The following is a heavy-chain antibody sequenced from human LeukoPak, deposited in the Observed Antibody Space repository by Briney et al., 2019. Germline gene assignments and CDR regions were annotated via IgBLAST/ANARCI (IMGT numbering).Heavy chain of an antibody. Sequence: GGSLRLSCAASGFTVSSNYMSWVRQATGKGLEWVSAIGTAGDTYYPGSVKGRFTISRENAKNSLYLQMNSLRAEDTAVYYCARGGGILEWLLPNIYYYYGMDVWGQGTTVTVSS. V-gene: IGHV3-13*01. D-gene: IGHD3-3*01. CDR3: ARGGGILEWLLPNIYYYYGMDV. J-gene: IGHJ6*02. CDR1: GFTVSSNY. CDR2: IGTAGDT.